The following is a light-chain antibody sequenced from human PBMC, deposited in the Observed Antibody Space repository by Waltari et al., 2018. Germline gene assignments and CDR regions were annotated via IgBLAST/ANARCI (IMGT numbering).Light chain of an antibody. V-gene: IGLV2-8*01. CDR1: ARALGAHDS. CDR2: DVN. J-gene: IGLJ1*01. CDR3: SSYVGADTAV. Sequence: QSALTQPPSASGSPGQSITISCPGSARALGAHDSVPWYQQHPGKAPKLLLYDVNRRPSGVPFRFSGSKSGNTASLTVSGLQTEDEADYYCSSYVGADTAVFGPGTKVTVL.